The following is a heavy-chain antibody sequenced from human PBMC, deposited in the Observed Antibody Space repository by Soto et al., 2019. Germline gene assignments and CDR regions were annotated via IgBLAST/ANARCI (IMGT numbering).Heavy chain of an antibody. D-gene: IGHD3-16*01. J-gene: IGHJ3*02. CDR1: GFTFSSYA. CDR3: AKPLGGYDALDI. CDR2: ITASGGST. Sequence: EVQLLESGGGLVQPWGSLRLSCAASGFTFSSYAMSCVRQAPGKGLEWVSAITASGGSTYYADSVKGRFNIYRDNVTNPLSPQMNSLRAEDTAVYYCAKPLGGYDALDIRGQGTMVTVYS. V-gene: IGHV3-23*01.